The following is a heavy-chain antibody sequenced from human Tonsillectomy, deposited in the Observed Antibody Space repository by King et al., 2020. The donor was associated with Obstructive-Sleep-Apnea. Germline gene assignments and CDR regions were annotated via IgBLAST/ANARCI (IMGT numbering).Heavy chain of an antibody. D-gene: IGHD3-22*01. CDR3: ARGFGGGSGYYIGDH. Sequence: LQLVQSGAEVKKPGASVRVSCKASGYTFTNYVIKWVRRSTGQGLEWMGWMNPNSGNTGHAQKFQGRVTMTRNNSISTGYMDVSSLRSEDTAVYYGARGFGGGSGYYIGDHWGQGTLVTVSS. V-gene: IGHV1-8*01. CDR2: MNPNSGNT. J-gene: IGHJ4*02. CDR1: GYTFTNYV.